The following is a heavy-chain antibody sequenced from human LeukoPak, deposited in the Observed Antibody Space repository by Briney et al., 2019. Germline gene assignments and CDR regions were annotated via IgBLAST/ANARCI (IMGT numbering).Heavy chain of an antibody. Sequence: SETLSLTCTVSGGYISSYYWSWIRQPPGKGLEGIGSFYNRGSTNYNPSLKSRVPIPVDTSKNRLSLKLNSVTAADTAVFYCAGGEQWLAFDCWGRGTLVTVSS. J-gene: IGHJ4*02. CDR3: AGGEQWLAFDC. D-gene: IGHD6-19*01. CDR2: FYNRGST. V-gene: IGHV4-59*08. CDR1: GGYISSYY.